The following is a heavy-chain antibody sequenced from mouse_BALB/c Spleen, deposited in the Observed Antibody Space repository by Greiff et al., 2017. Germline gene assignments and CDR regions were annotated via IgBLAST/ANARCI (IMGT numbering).Heavy chain of an antibody. D-gene: IGHD2-3*01. CDR3: ARGRDGYYGYWYFDV. CDR1: GYTFTSYW. V-gene: IGHV1S81*02. Sequence: QVQLKESGAELVKPGASVKLSCKASGYTFTSYWMHWVKQRPGQGLEWIGEINPSNGRTNYNEKFKSKATLTVDKSSSTAYMQLSSLTSEDSAVYYCARGRDGYYGYWYFDVWGAGTTVTVSS. J-gene: IGHJ1*01. CDR2: INPSNGRT.